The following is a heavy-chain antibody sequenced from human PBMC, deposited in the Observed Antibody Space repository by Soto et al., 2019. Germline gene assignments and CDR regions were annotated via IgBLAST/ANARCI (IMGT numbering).Heavy chain of an antibody. CDR3: AKITLGYCSGGSCYPPHYFDY. D-gene: IGHD2-15*01. V-gene: IGHV3-23*01. Sequence: EVQLLDSGGGLVQPGGSLRLSCAASGFTFSNYAMSWVRQAPGKGLEWVSGVGGRGDSTYYADSVKGRFTISRDNSKDTLYLQINSLRAEDTAVYYCAKITLGYCSGGSCYPPHYFDYWGQGTLGTVSS. J-gene: IGHJ4*02. CDR1: GFTFSNYA. CDR2: VGGRGDST.